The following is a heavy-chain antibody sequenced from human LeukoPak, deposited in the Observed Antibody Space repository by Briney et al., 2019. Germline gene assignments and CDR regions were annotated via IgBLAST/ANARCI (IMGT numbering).Heavy chain of an antibody. J-gene: IGHJ2*01. Sequence: SETLSLTCTVSGGSISSSSYYWGWIRQPPGKGLEWIGEINHSGSTNYNPSLKSRVTISVDTSKNQFSLKLSSVTAADTAVYYCARLLLSDYYDSSGYRPAGSDLWGRGTLVTVSS. V-gene: IGHV4-39*07. CDR1: GGSISSSSYY. CDR3: ARLLLSDYYDSSGYRPAGSDL. D-gene: IGHD3-22*01. CDR2: INHSGST.